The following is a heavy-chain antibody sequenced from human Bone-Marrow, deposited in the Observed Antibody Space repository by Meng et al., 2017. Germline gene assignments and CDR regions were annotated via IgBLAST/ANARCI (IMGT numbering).Heavy chain of an antibody. Sequence: QVQWRESGPGLVKPSGTRSLTCAVSGASISSSHWWGWVRQPPGKGLEWIGEIYHDGSTNYTPSLKSRVTISVDKSKNQFSLKLSSVTAADTAVYYCARAAYDIWSGYAPWGQGSLVTVSS. J-gene: IGHJ5*02. CDR2: IYHDGST. CDR1: GASISSSHW. D-gene: IGHD3-3*01. V-gene: IGHV4-4*02. CDR3: ARAAYDIWSGYAP.